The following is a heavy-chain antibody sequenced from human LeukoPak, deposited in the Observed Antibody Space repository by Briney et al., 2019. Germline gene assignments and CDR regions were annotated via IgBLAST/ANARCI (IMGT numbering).Heavy chain of an antibody. CDR2: INHSGST. CDR3: ARVLCGGDCYSDY. V-gene: IGHV4-4*02. D-gene: IGHD2-21*02. J-gene: IGHJ4*02. Sequence: PSETLSLTCAVSVGSISSNKWWSWIRQPPGKGLEWIGEINHSGSTNYNSSLKSRVTISVDTSKNQFSLKLSSVTAADTAVYYCARVLCGGDCYSDYWGQGTLVTVSS. CDR1: VGSISSNKW.